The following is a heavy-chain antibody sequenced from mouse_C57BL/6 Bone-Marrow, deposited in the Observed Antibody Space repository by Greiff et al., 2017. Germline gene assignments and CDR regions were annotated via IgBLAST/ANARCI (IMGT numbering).Heavy chain of an antibody. V-gene: IGHV1-54*01. J-gene: IGHJ1*03. CDR2: INPGSGGT. D-gene: IGHD1-1*01. Sequence: QVQLQQSGAELVRPGTSVKVSCKASGYAFTNYLIEWVQQRPGQGLEWIGVINPGSGGTNYNEKFKGKATLTADKSSSTAYMQVSRLTSEDSAVYFCSRWEVVADWYFDVWGTGTTVTVSS. CDR1: GYAFTNYL. CDR3: SRWEVVADWYFDV.